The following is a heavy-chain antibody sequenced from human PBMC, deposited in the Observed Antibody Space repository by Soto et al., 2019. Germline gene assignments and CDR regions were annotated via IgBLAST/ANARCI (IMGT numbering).Heavy chain of an antibody. CDR3: AIERPLIAAAALPFDI. CDR1: GGTFSSYA. CDR2: IIPIFGTA. J-gene: IGHJ3*02. Sequence: AAVKVSCKASGGTFSSYAISWVRQAPGQGLEWMGGIIPIFGTANYAQKFQCRVTITADKSTSTAYMELSSLRSEDTAVYYCAIERPLIAAAALPFDIWGQVTMVTFSS. V-gene: IGHV1-69*06. D-gene: IGHD6-13*01.